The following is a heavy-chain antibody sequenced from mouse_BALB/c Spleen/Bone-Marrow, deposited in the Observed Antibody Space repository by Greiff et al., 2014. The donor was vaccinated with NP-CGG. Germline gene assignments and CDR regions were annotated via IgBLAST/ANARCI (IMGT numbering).Heavy chain of an antibody. CDR1: GDSITSGY. Sequence: EVKLEESGPSLVKPSQTLSLTCSVTGDSITSGYWNWIRKFPGNKLEYMGYISYSGSTYYNPPLKSRISITRDTSKNLYYLQLNSVTTKDTATYYCARSGSSGYHYYAMDYWGQGTSVTVSS. V-gene: IGHV3-8*02. CDR2: ISYSGST. J-gene: IGHJ4*01. CDR3: ARSGSSGYHYYAMDY. D-gene: IGHD3-1*01.